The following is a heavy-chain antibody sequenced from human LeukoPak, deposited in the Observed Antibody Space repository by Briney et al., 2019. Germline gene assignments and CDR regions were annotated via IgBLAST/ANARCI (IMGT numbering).Heavy chain of an antibody. D-gene: IGHD3-3*01. Sequence: SETLSLTCAVYSETFSGYYWSWIRQPPGKGLEWMGEINHSGSTNYKPYLKSRVTISVDTSKNQFSLKLTSGTAADTAVYYCAKTWSGDYWFDFDYWGQGNLVTVSS. V-gene: IGHV4-34*08. CDR3: AKTWSGDYWFDFDY. CDR1: SETFSGYY. CDR2: INHSGST. J-gene: IGHJ4*02.